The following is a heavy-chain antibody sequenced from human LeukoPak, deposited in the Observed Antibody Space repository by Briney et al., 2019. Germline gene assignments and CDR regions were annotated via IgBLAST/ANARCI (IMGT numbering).Heavy chain of an antibody. D-gene: IGHD5-24*01. CDR2: IIPILGIA. CDR3: ARVRRLQFHGYFDY. J-gene: IGHJ4*02. CDR1: GGTFSSYA. V-gene: IGHV1-69*04. Sequence: SVKVSCKASGGTFSSYAISWVRQAPGQGLEWMGRIIPILGIANYAQKFQGRVTITADKSTSTAYMELSSLRSEDTAVYYCARVRRLQFHGYFDYWGQGTLVTVSS.